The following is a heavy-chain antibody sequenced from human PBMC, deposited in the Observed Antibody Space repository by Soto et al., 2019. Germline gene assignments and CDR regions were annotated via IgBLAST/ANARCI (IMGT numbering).Heavy chain of an antibody. J-gene: IGHJ4*02. CDR3: VKDRGSYYSYFDY. CDR1: GFTFSSYA. V-gene: IGHV3-64D*08. D-gene: IGHD1-26*01. CDR2: ISSNGGST. Sequence: GGSLRLSCSASGFTFSSYAMHWVRQAPGKGLEYVSAISSNGGSTYYADSVKGRFTISRDNSKNTLYLQMSSLRAEDTAVYYCVKDRGSYYSYFDYWGQGTLVTVSS.